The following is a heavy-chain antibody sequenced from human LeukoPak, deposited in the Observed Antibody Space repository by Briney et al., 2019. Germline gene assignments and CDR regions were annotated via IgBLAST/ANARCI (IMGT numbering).Heavy chain of an antibody. CDR1: GSTFSSYS. J-gene: IGHJ4*02. CDR2: IRSSSSTI. Sequence: PGGSLRPSCAASGSTFSSYSMKWVRQAPGKGREWVSHIRSSSSTIYYADSVKGRFTISRDNAKNSLYLQMNSLRAEDTAVSYCARAGFTFSDYFGSFFDYWGQGTLVTVSS. D-gene: IGHD3-10*01. V-gene: IGHV3-48*01. CDR3: ARAGFTFSDYFGSFFDY.